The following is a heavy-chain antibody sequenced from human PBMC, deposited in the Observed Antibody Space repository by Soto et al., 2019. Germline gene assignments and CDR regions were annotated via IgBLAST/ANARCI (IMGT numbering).Heavy chain of an antibody. CDR3: AKNSLGSYYGSYFDY. CDR1: GFTFRSFA. V-gene: IGHV3-23*01. Sequence: GGSLRLSCESSGFTFRSFAMSWVRQAPGKGLEWVSTISGSGGSTYYADSVKGRFTISRDHSKNTLYLQMNSLRAEDTAVYYCAKNSLGSYYGSYFDYWGQGALVTVSS. D-gene: IGHD3-10*01. J-gene: IGHJ4*02. CDR2: ISGSGGST.